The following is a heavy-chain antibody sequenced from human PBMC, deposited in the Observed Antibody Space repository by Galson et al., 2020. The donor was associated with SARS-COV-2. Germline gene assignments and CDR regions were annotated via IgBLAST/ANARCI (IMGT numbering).Heavy chain of an antibody. CDR2: VGYTGTT. Sequence: SETLSLTCSVSGGSTSSSSYFWGWIRQPPGRGLEWIGSVGYTGTTYYNPSLKSRVTISVDTSRNQFSLKVNSVTAADTAVYYCASSYGSGRRDDYQQWGLGTLVTVSS. V-gene: IGHV4-39*01. J-gene: IGHJ1*01. CDR1: GGSTSSSSYF. CDR3: ASSYGSGRRDDYQQ. D-gene: IGHD3-10*01.